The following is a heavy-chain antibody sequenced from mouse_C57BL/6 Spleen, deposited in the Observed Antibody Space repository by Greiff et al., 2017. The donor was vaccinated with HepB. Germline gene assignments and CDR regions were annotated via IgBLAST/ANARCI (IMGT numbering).Heavy chain of an antibody. CDR2: IDPETGGT. Sequence: VQLQQSGAELVRPGASVTLSCKASGYTFTDYEMTWVKQTPVHGLEWIGAIDPETGGTAYNQKFKGKAILTADKSSSTAYMELRSLTSEDSAVYYCTRRYYYGSSYVSYFDYWGQGTTLTVSS. J-gene: IGHJ2*01. V-gene: IGHV1-15*01. CDR1: GYTFTDYE. CDR3: TRRYYYGSSYVSYFDY. D-gene: IGHD1-1*01.